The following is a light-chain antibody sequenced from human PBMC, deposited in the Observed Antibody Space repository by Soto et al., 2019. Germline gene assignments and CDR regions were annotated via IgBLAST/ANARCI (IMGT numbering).Light chain of an antibody. V-gene: IGKV3-15*01. CDR2: GAY. Sequence: ETVMTQSPATLSVSPGERATLSCRASQSLNSNLAWYQQKPGQAPRLLIDGAYDRATGIPDRFSGSRYGTELTLSISSLQSEDFAVYYCQQYKTWPWTFCQGTKVEIK. CDR3: QQYKTWPWT. CDR1: QSLNSN. J-gene: IGKJ1*01.